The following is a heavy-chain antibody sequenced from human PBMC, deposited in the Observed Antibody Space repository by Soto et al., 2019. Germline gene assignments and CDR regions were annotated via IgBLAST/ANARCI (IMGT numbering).Heavy chain of an antibody. CDR2: FDPEDGET. J-gene: IGHJ5*02. V-gene: IGHV1-24*01. D-gene: IGHD2-21*02. CDR1: GYTLTELS. CDR3: ALSGGAYCGGDCYSGWFDP. Sequence: QVQLVQSGAEVKKPGASVKVSCKVSGYTLTELSMHWVRQAPGKGLEWMGGFDPEDGETIYAQKFQGRVTMTEDTSTDTAYMELSSLRSEDTAVYYCALSGGAYCGGDCYSGWFDPWGQGTLVTVSS.